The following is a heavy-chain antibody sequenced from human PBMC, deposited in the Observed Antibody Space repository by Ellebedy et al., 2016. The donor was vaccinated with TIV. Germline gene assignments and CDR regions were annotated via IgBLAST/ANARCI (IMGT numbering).Heavy chain of an antibody. D-gene: IGHD3-22*01. Sequence: PGGSLRLSCAASGFTFSSYAMSWVRQAPGKGLEWVSAISGSGGSTYYADSVKGRFTISRDNSKNTLYLQMNSLRAEDTAVYYCAREQDYYDSSRYGMDVWGQGTTVTVSS. CDR3: AREQDYYDSSRYGMDV. CDR2: ISGSGGST. V-gene: IGHV3-23*01. CDR1: GFTFSSYA. J-gene: IGHJ6*02.